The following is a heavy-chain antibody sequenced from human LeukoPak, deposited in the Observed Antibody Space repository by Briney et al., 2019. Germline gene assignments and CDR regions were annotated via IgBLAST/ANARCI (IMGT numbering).Heavy chain of an antibody. Sequence: GGSLRLSCAASGFTFSSYAMSWVRQAPGKGLEWVSAISGSGGSTYYADSVKGRFTISRDNSKNTLYLQMNSLRAEDTAVYYCARGGEDIVVVPAARPNWFDPWGQGTLVTVAS. D-gene: IGHD2-2*01. CDR3: ARGGEDIVVVPAARPNWFDP. J-gene: IGHJ5*02. CDR2: ISGSGGST. CDR1: GFTFSSYA. V-gene: IGHV3-23*01.